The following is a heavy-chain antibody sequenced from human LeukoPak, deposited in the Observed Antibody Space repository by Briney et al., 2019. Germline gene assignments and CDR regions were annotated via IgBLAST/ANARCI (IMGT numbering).Heavy chain of an antibody. J-gene: IGHJ6*02. V-gene: IGHV1-24*01. D-gene: IGHD3-9*01. CDR1: GYTLTELS. Sequence: ASVKVSCKVSGYTLTELSMHWVRQAPGKGLEWMGGFDPEDGETIYAQKFQGRVTMTEDTSTDTAYMELSSLRSEDTAVYYCATDSRHYDIFARYGMDVWGQGTTVTVSS. CDR2: FDPEDGET. CDR3: ATDSRHYDIFARYGMDV.